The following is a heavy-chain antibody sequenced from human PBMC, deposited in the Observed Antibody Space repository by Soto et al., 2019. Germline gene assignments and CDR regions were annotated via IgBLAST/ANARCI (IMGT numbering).Heavy chain of an antibody. V-gene: IGHV1-69*06. CDR3: ARDHSYGSGSYLGYYYGMDV. CDR2: IIPIFGTA. CDR1: GGTFSSYA. D-gene: IGHD3-10*01. J-gene: IGHJ6*02. Sequence: GASVKVSCKASGGTFSSYAISWVRQAPGQGLEWMGGIIPIFGTANYAQKFQGRVTITADKSTSTAYMELSSLRSEDTAVYYCARDHSYGSGSYLGYYYGMDVWGQGTTVTV.